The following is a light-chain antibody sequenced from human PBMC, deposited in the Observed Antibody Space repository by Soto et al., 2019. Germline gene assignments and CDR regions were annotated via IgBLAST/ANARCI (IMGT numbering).Light chain of an antibody. CDR2: GAS. V-gene: IGKV3-20*01. Sequence: EIVLTQSPGTLSLSPGERATLSCRASQSVSSSYLAWYQQKCGQAPRLLIYGASSRATGIPDRFRGSGSGTDFTLTISRLEPEDFAVYYCQQYGSSPRYTFGQGTKLEIK. CDR1: QSVSSSY. CDR3: QQYGSSPRYT. J-gene: IGKJ2*01.